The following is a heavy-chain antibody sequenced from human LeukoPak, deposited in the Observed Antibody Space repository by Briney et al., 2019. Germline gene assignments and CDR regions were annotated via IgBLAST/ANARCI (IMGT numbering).Heavy chain of an antibody. Sequence: SETLSLTCTVSGGSISSSSYYWGWIRQPPGKGLEWIGYIYYSGSTNYNPSLKSRVTISVDTSKNQFSLKLSSVTAADTAVYYCARGPSSSWSQAVNWFDPWGQGTLVTVSS. CDR1: GGSISSSSYY. J-gene: IGHJ5*02. V-gene: IGHV4-61*05. CDR3: ARGPSSSWSQAVNWFDP. D-gene: IGHD6-13*01. CDR2: IYYSGST.